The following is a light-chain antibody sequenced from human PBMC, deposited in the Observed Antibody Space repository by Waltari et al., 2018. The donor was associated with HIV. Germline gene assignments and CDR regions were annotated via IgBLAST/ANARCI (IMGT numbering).Light chain of an antibody. V-gene: IGLV2-14*01. J-gene: IGLJ2*01. CDR2: EVS. Sequence: QSALTQPASVSGSPGQSITISCTGTSSDVGAYKYVSWYQHHPGEAPKLMIYEVSNRPAGVSNRFSGSKSGTSASLAITGLQAEDEADYYCQSYDSSLSGSDVVFGGGTELTVL. CDR1: SSDVGAYKY. CDR3: QSYDSSLSGSDVV.